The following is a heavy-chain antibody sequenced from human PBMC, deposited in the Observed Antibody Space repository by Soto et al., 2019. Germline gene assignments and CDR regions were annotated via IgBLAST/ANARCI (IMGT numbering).Heavy chain of an antibody. CDR3: ARTRSAWSDFHYYSLDV. Sequence: QVQLVESGGGVVQPGRSLRLSCAASGFTFNSYGMHWVRQGPGNGLEWVAFISYDSTKTYYADSVKGRFTISRDNSNRVLYVQMNSLTCEDTAVYYCARTRSAWSDFHYYSLDVWGQGTTVTVSS. D-gene: IGHD1-26*01. J-gene: IGHJ6*02. CDR2: ISYDSTKT. CDR1: GFTFNSYG. V-gene: IGHV3-30*03.